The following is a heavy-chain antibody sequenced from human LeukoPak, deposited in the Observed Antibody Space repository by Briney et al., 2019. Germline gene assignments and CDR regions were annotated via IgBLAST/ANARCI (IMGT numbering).Heavy chain of an antibody. J-gene: IGHJ5*02. CDR3: IRDFRSADL. V-gene: IGHV3-7*01. CDR1: GITFSRYW. CDR2: IKQDGGEK. Sequence: PGGSLRLSCVDSGITFSRYWMSWVRQAPGKGLEWVANIKQDGGEKYYVDSVKGRFTISRDNAKNTVYLEMNSLSVEDTATYYCIRDFRSADLWGQGTLVTVTS.